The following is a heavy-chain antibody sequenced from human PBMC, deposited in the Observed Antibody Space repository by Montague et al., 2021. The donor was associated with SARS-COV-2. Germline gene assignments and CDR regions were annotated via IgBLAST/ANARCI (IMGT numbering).Heavy chain of an antibody. CDR1: GFTFSSYA. CDR3: ASPRGPSYYDILTGSAFDY. CDR2: ISYDGSNK. Sequence: LSLSASGFTFSSYAMHWVRQAPGKGLEWVAVISYDGSNKYYADSAKGRFTISRDNSKNTLYLQMNSLRAEDTAVYYCASPRGPSYYDILTGSAFDYWGQGTLVTVSS. J-gene: IGHJ4*02. V-gene: IGHV3-30-3*01. D-gene: IGHD3-9*01.